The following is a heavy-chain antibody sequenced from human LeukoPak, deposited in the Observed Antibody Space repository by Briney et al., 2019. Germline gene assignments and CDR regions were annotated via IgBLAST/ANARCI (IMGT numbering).Heavy chain of an antibody. CDR3: AREGQQLVRPPYYYYYYYMDV. D-gene: IGHD6-13*01. J-gene: IGHJ6*03. CDR2: MNPNSGNT. Sequence: ASVKVSCKASGYTFTSYDINWVRQATGQGLEWMGWMNPNSGNTGYAQKFQGRVTMTRNTSISTAYMELSSLRSEDTAVYYCAREGQQLVRPPYYYYYYYMDVWGKGTTVTISS. V-gene: IGHV1-8*01. CDR1: GYTFTSYD.